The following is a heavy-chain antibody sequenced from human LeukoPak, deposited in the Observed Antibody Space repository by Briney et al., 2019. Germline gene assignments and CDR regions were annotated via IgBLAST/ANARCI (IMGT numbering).Heavy chain of an antibody. CDR2: INSDGSST. J-gene: IGHJ6*04. D-gene: IGHD3-10*02. V-gene: IGHV3-74*01. CDR3: AELGITMIGGV. CDR1: GFSFSNYW. Sequence: GGSLRLSCAASGFSFSNYWMHWVRQAPGKGLVWVSRINSDGSSTTYADSVKGRFTISRDNAKNTLYLQMNSLRAEDTAVYYCAELGITMIGGVWGKGTTVTISS.